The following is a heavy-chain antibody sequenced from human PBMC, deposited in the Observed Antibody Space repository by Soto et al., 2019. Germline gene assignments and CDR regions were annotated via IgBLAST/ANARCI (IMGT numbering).Heavy chain of an antibody. CDR3: STGPPWIQLWRPFDY. J-gene: IGHJ4*02. D-gene: IGHD5-18*01. Sequence: PGGSLRLPCAASGFTFSNAWMSWVRQAPGKGLEWVGRIKSKTDGGTTDYAAPVKGRFTISRDDSKNTLYLQMNSLKTEETAVYYRSTGPPWIQLWRPFDYWGQGTLVTVSS. CDR2: IKSKTDGGTT. CDR1: GFTFSNAW. V-gene: IGHV3-15*01.